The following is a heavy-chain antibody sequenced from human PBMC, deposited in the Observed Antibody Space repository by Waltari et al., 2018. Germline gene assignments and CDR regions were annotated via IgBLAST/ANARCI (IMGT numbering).Heavy chain of an antibody. V-gene: IGHV4-39*07. CDR3: ARAAAGYFDY. D-gene: IGHD6-13*01. CDR2: IYYSGST. Sequence: QLQLQESGPGLVKPSETLSLTCTVAGGSISSSSYYSGWIRQPPGKGLEGIGSIYYSGSTYYNPSLKSRVTISVDTSKNQFSLKLSSVTAADTAVYYCARAAAGYFDYWGQGTLVTVSS. J-gene: IGHJ4*02. CDR1: GGSISSSSYY.